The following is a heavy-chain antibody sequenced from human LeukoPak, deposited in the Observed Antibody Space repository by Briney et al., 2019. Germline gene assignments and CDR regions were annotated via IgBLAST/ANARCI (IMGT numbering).Heavy chain of an antibody. Sequence: GESLKISCKGSGYSFTSYWIGWVRQMPGKGLEWMGIIYPGDSDTRYSPSFQGQVTISADKSISTAYLQWSSLKASDTAMYYCARGMVKQLMITFGSGYPYYFDYWGQGTLVTVSS. CDR2: IYPGDSDT. CDR3: ARGMVKQLMITFGSGYPYYFDY. CDR1: GYSFTSYW. J-gene: IGHJ4*02. D-gene: IGHD3-16*01. V-gene: IGHV5-51*01.